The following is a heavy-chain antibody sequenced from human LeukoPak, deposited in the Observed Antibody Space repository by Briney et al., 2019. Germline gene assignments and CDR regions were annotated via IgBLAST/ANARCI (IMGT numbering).Heavy chain of an antibody. CDR1: GYTFTSYG. CDR2: ISAYSGDT. V-gene: IGHV1-18*01. J-gene: IGHJ4*02. Sequence: ASVKVSCKASGYTFTSYGISWVRQAPGQGLEWMGWISAYSGDTNYAQKFQGRATMTTDASTSTAYMELRSLSSDDTAVYYCGRSTPFLYSSSWYYFDYWGQGTLVTVSS. D-gene: IGHD6-13*01. CDR3: GRSTPFLYSSSWYYFDY.